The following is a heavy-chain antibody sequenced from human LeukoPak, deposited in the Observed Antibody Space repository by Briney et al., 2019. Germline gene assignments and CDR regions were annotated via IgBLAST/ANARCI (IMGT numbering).Heavy chain of an antibody. J-gene: IGHJ4*02. CDR1: GFTFSSYA. Sequence: GSLRLSCAASGFTFSSYAMSWVRQAPGKGLEWVSAISGSGGSTYYADSVKGRSTISRNNSKNTLYLQMNSLRAEDTAVYYCAKERSPVPLGYWGQGTLVTVSS. CDR2: ISGSGGST. V-gene: IGHV3-23*01. D-gene: IGHD2-2*01. CDR3: AKERSPVPLGY.